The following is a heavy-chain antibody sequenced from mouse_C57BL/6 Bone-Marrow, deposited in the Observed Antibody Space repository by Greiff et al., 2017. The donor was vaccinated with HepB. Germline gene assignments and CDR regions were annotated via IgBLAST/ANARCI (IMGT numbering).Heavy chain of an antibody. CDR2: IWRGGST. CDR3: ATYYGSSYGLAY. J-gene: IGHJ3*01. V-gene: IGHV2-5*01. Sequence: VQLVESGPGLVQPSQSLSITCTVSGFSLTSYGVHWVRQSPGKGLEWLGVIWRGGSTDYNAAFMSRLSITKDNSKSQVFFKMNSLQADDTAIYYCATYYGSSYGLAYWGQGTLVTVSA. CDR1: GFSLTSYG. D-gene: IGHD1-1*01.